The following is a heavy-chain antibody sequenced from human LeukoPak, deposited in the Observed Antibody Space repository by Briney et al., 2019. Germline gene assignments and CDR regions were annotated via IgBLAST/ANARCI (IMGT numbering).Heavy chain of an antibody. J-gene: IGHJ6*03. V-gene: IGHV4-38-2*02. CDR1: GYSISSGYY. CDR2: IYHSGST. D-gene: IGHD3-10*01. Sequence: SETLSLTCTVSGYSISSGYYWGWIRQPPGKGLEWIGSIYHSGSTYYNPSLKSRVTISVDTSKNQFSLKLSSVTAADTAVYYCARDFRSGSYSYYYYYMDAWGKGTTVTVSS. CDR3: ARDFRSGSYSYYYYYMDA.